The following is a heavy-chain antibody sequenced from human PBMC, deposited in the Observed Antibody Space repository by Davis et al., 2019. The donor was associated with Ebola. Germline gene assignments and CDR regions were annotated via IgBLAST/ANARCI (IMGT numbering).Heavy chain of an antibody. V-gene: IGHV5-10-1*01. J-gene: IGHJ5*02. D-gene: IGHD4-11*01. Sequence: GWALRLSCTGSGYSFTSYRISWACQMLRQGLEWMGKIDPSDSYTSYSPSFQGHVTISADKSVNTAYLQWSSLKASDTATYYCARHQEEGTTGWFDPWGLGTLVTVSS. CDR3: ARHQEEGTTGWFDP. CDR1: GYSFTSYR. CDR2: IDPSDSYT.